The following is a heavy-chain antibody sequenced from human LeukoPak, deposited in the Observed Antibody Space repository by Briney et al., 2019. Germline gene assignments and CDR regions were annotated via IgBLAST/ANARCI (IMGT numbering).Heavy chain of an antibody. D-gene: IGHD5-12*01. J-gene: IGHJ6*02. CDR2: ISYDGSNK. CDR1: GFTFSSYA. V-gene: IGHV3-30-3*01. Sequence: GGSLRLSCAASGFTFSSYAMHWVRQAPGKGLEWVAVISYDGSNKYYADSVKGRFTISRDNSKNTLYLQMNSLRAEDTAVYYCARVNRMVATGLYGMDVWGQGTTVTVSS. CDR3: ARVNRMVATGLYGMDV.